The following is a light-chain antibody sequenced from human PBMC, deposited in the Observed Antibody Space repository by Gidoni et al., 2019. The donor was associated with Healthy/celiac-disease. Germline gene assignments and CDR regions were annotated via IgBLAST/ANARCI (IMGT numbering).Light chain of an antibody. Sequence: AIQMTQSPSSLSASVGDRVTIPCRASQGIRNDLGGYQQKPGKAPKLLIYAASILQSGVPSRFRGSGSGTDFTLTISSLQPEDFATYYCLQDYNYPWTFGQGTKVEIK. CDR1: QGIRND. V-gene: IGKV1-6*01. J-gene: IGKJ1*01. CDR3: LQDYNYPWT. CDR2: AAS.